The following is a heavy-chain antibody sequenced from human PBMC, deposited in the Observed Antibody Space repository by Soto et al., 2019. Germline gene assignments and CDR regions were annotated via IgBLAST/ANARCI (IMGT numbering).Heavy chain of an antibody. Sequence: EVHLLESGGGLLQPGGSLRLSCSASGFDFSSNTMIWVRQAPGKGLELVASIGNSGDISNYGDSVKGRFTISRDNSKNTLYLQMNSLRAEDTALYFCARRQVGATKGKSWFDSWGQGTLVTVSS. CDR3: ARRQVGATKGKSWFDS. CDR2: IGNSGDIS. CDR1: GFDFSSNT. J-gene: IGHJ5*01. D-gene: IGHD1-26*01. V-gene: IGHV3-23*01.